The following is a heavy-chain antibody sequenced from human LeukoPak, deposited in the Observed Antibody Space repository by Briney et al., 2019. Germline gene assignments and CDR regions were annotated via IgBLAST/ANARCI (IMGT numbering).Heavy chain of an antibody. J-gene: IGHJ5*02. Sequence: SETLSLTCIVSGGSISSSNYYWGWIRQPPGKGLEWIGSIYYSGNTYYNPSLKSRVTISVDTSKNQFSLKLSSVTAADTAVYYCAGHPMYPGHNWFDPWGQGTLVTVSS. CDR3: AGHPMYPGHNWFDP. D-gene: IGHD2-8*01. CDR2: IYYSGNT. CDR1: GGSISSSNYY. V-gene: IGHV4-39*01.